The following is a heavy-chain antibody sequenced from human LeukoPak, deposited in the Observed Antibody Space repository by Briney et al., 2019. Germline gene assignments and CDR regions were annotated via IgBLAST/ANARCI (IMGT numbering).Heavy chain of an antibody. J-gene: IGHJ6*02. CDR3: AKDRGGFGELLSYYYYGMDV. Sequence: GGSLRLSCAASGFTFSSYAMSWVRQAPGKGLEWVSAISGSGGSTYYADSVKGRFTISRDNSKNTLYLQMNSLRAEDTAVYYCAKDRGGFGELLSYYYYGMDVWGQGTTVTVSS. D-gene: IGHD3-10*01. V-gene: IGHV3-23*01. CDR2: ISGSGGST. CDR1: GFTFSSYA.